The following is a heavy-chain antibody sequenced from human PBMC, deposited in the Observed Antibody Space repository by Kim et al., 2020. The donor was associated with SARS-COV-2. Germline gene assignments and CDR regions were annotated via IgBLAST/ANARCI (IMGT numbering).Heavy chain of an antibody. V-gene: IGHV3-23*01. CDR1: GFTFSSYA. CDR2: ISGSGGST. D-gene: IGHD3-10*01. Sequence: GGSLRLSCAASGFTFSSYAMSWVRQAPGKGLEWVSAISGSGGSTYYADSVKGRFTISRDNSKNTLYLQMNSLRAEDTAVYYCAKEFIGRITMVRGVKSLDYWGQGTLVTVSS. CDR3: AKEFIGRITMVRGVKSLDY. J-gene: IGHJ4*02.